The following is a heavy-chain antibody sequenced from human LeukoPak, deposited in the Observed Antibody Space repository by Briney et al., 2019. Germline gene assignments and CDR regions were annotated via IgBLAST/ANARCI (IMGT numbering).Heavy chain of an antibody. J-gene: IGHJ5*01. CDR1: GYTFTEYY. CDR2: VTLSTGNI. Sequence: ASVKVSCKAPGYTFTEYYVHWLRQAPGQGLEWMGWVTLSTGNIYYAQNFQGRVTMTRDTSIGTVYMQLGSLKSDDTAIYYCARDIAPSGAWWFDSWGQGTLVTVSS. D-gene: IGHD6-13*01. CDR3: ARDIAPSGAWWFDS. V-gene: IGHV1-2*02.